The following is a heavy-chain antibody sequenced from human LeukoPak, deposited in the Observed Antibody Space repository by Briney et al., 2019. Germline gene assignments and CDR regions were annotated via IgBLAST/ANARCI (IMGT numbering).Heavy chain of an antibody. D-gene: IGHD6-19*01. J-gene: IGHJ4*02. Sequence: SETLSLTCTVSGGSISSYYWSGIRQPAGKGLEWIGRIYTNGNTNYNPSLKSRVTMSVDTSKNQFSLKLSSVTAADTAVYYCARDRHSSGWYYFDYWGQGTQVTVSS. V-gene: IGHV4-4*07. CDR2: IYTNGNT. CDR1: GGSISSYY. CDR3: ARDRHSSGWYYFDY.